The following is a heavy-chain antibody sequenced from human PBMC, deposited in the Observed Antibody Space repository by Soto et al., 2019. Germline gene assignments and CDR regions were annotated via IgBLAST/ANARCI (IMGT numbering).Heavy chain of an antibody. D-gene: IGHD4-4*01. CDR3: AREAPTVKEGGEAYYFDY. J-gene: IGHJ4*02. CDR2: ISYDGSNK. Sequence: QVQLVESGGGVVQPGRSLRLSCAASGFTFSSYAMHWVRQAPGKGLEWVAVISYDGSNKYYAGSVKGRFTISRDNSKNTLYLQMNSLRAEDTAVYYCAREAPTVKEGGEAYYFDYWGQGTLVTVSS. CDR1: GFTFSSYA. V-gene: IGHV3-30-3*01.